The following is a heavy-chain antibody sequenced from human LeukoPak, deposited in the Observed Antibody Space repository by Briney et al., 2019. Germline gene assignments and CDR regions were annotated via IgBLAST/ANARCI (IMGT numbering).Heavy chain of an antibody. Sequence: GESLKISCKGSGYSFTSYWIGWVRQMPGKGLEWMGIIYPGDSDTRYSPSFQGQVTISADKSISTAYLQWSSLKASDTAMYYCATRTRWLQLLGADAFDIWGQGTMATVSS. CDR2: IYPGDSDT. V-gene: IGHV5-51*01. CDR3: ATRTRWLQLLGADAFDI. D-gene: IGHD5-24*01. J-gene: IGHJ3*02. CDR1: GYSFTSYW.